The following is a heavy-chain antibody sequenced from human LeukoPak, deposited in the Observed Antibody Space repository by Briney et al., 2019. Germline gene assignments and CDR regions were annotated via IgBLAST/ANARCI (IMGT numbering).Heavy chain of an antibody. D-gene: IGHD6-19*01. J-gene: IGHJ4*02. V-gene: IGHV3-21*01. CDR1: GFTFSSYN. Sequence: PGGSLRLSCAASGFTFSSYNMNWVRQAPGKGLEWVSSISSSSSYIYYADSVKGRFTISRHNAKNSLYLQMNSLRAEDTAVYYCARDGIMTNSAWDFDYWGQGTLVTVSS. CDR2: ISSSSSYI. CDR3: ARDGIMTNSAWDFDY.